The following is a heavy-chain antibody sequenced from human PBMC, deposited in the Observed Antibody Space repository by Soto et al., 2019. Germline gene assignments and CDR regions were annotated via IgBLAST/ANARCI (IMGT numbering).Heavy chain of an antibody. D-gene: IGHD6-19*01. Sequence: QVQLQESGPGLVKPSGTLSLTCAVSGDSVSSPYYWCWVRQPPGKGLEWIGEVFHTGTTSYNPSRRSRVTISMDKSNNQFSLELSSVTAAATAVYYCARSAGWYAVHSWGPGTLVIVSS. CDR3: ARSAGWYAVHS. CDR2: VFHTGTT. J-gene: IGHJ4*02. CDR1: GDSVSSPYY. V-gene: IGHV4-4*02.